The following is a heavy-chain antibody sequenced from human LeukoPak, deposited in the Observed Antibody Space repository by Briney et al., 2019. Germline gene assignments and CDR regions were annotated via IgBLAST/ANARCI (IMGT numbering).Heavy chain of an antibody. V-gene: IGHV3-48*04. Sequence: GGSLRLSCAASGCIFSGYSMNWVRQAPGKGLEWISYISSSGTSMYYADSVKGRFTISRDNPKKSLSLRMNSLRAEDTAAYHCVRGSGGYDPLDFDSWGQGTLVSVSS. D-gene: IGHD5-12*01. J-gene: IGHJ4*02. CDR2: ISSSGTSM. CDR3: VRGSGGYDPLDFDS. CDR1: GCIFSGYS.